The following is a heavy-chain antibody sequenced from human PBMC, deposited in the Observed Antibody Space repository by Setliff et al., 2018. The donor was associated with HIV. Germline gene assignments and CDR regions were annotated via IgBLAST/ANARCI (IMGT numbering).Heavy chain of an antibody. Sequence: SETLSLTCAVYGASFSGYYWGWVRQPPGKGLEWIGEINHSGSTNYNPSLKSRVTISVDTSKNQFSLKVRSVTAADTAVYYCARLRWAATAGIWDYYYYGMDVWGQGTTVTVSS. CDR1: GASFSGYY. CDR2: INHSGST. CDR3: ARLRWAATAGIWDYYYYGMDV. V-gene: IGHV4-34*01. D-gene: IGHD6-13*01. J-gene: IGHJ6*02.